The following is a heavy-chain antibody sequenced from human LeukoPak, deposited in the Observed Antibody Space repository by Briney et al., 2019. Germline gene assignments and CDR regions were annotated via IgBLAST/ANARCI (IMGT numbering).Heavy chain of an antibody. Sequence: SETLSLTCTVSDGSISTSDYYWGWIRQPPGKGLEWIGSIYYSGSTNCNPSLKSRVTISVDTSKNQFSLKLSSVTAADTAVYYCARTRGHSSGWYPKPYYYYYYYMDVWGKGTTVTISS. CDR2: IYYSGST. J-gene: IGHJ6*03. D-gene: IGHD6-19*01. V-gene: IGHV4-61*05. CDR3: ARTRGHSSGWYPKPYYYYYYYMDV. CDR1: DGSISTSDYY.